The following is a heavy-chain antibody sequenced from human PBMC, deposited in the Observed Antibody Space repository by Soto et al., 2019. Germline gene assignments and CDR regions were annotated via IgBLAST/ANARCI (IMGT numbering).Heavy chain of an antibody. D-gene: IGHD1-7*01. CDR2: IWYDGSNK. CDR3: ARDHWNYGHYYYGMDV. Sequence: GGSLRLSCAATGFTFRSYVMHGVRQAPGKGLEWVAVIWYDGSNKYYADSVKGRFTISRDNSKNTLYLQMNSLRAEDTAVYYCARDHWNYGHYYYGMDVWGQGTTVTVSS. J-gene: IGHJ6*02. V-gene: IGHV3-33*01. CDR1: GFTFRSYV.